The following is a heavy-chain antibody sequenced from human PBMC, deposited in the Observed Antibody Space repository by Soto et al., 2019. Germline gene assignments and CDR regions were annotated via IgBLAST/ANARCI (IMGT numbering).Heavy chain of an antibody. CDR1: GYTFPSYG. V-gene: IGHV1-18*01. Sequence: QVQLVQSGAEVKKPVASVKVSCKASGYTFPSYGISWVLQAPGQGIEWMGWISAYNGNTKYTQKVQGRVTMTTDTSTSTAYMELRSLRSDDTAVYYCARLNYDIVRAFDIWGQGTMVTVSS. CDR2: ISAYNGNT. D-gene: IGHD3-9*01. CDR3: ARLNYDIVRAFDI. J-gene: IGHJ3*02.